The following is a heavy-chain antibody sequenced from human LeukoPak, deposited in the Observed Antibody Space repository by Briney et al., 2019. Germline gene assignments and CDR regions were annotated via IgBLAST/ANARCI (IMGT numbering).Heavy chain of an antibody. CDR3: ASRGDLSWFGALRH. D-gene: IGHD3-16*02. V-gene: IGHV3-7*01. J-gene: IGHJ4*02. CDR2: IKQDGSET. CDR1: GSTFNYW. Sequence: PGGSLRLSCVVSGSTFNYWMDWVRQAPGKGLEWVAFIKQDGSETYYVYSVKGRFTISRDNAKNSLYLQMNSLRSEDTAVYYCASRGDLSWFGALRHWSQGTRVTVSS.